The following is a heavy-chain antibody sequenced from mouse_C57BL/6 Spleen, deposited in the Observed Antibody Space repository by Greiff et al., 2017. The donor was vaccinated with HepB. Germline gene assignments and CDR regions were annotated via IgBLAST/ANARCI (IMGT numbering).Heavy chain of an antibody. CDR2: ISDGGSYT. D-gene: IGHD3-3*01. CDR1: GFTFSSYA. Sequence: EVQGVESGGGLVKPGGSLKLSCAASGFTFSSYAMSWVRQTPEKRLEWVATISDGGSYTYYPENVKGRFTISRDNAKNNLYLQMSHLKSEDTAMYYCARERASYFDYWGQGTTLTVSS. V-gene: IGHV5-4*01. CDR3: ARERASYFDY. J-gene: IGHJ2*01.